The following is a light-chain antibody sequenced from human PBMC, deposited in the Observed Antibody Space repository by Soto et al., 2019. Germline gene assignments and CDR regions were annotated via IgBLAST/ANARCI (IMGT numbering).Light chain of an antibody. J-gene: IGKJ4*01. CDR2: KPT. CDR3: QQYNTYFSLT. V-gene: IGKV1-5*03. CDR1: QSLSTW. Sequence: DILMTQSPSFLSASVGDIVPITCRASQSLSTWVAWYQPKPGKAPKLLIYKPTSLESGVPSRFRGSGSGTEFTLTISGLQPEDFASYYCQQYNTYFSLTFGGGTKVDIK.